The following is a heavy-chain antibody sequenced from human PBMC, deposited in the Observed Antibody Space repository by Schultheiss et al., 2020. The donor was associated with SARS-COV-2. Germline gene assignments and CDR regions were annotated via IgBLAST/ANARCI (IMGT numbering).Heavy chain of an antibody. CDR3: ARARSSSSPLYHYYYMDV. Sequence: GGSLRLSCAASGFTFSDYYMSWIRQAPGKGLEWVSSISSSSSYIYYADSVKGRFTISRDNAKNSLYLQMNSLRAEDTAVYYCARARSSSSPLYHYYYMDVWGKGTTVTVSS. J-gene: IGHJ6*03. CDR1: GFTFSDYY. V-gene: IGHV3-11*05. D-gene: IGHD6-6*01. CDR2: ISSSSSYI.